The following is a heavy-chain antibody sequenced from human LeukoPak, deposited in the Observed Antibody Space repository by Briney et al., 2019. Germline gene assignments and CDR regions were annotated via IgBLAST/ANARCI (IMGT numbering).Heavy chain of an antibody. J-gene: IGHJ4*02. D-gene: IGHD3-10*01. V-gene: IGHV3-21*01. CDR2: ISSSSSYI. CDR1: GFTFSSYS. Sequence: GGSLRLSCAASGFTFSSYSMNWVRQAPGKGLEWVSSISSSSSYIYYADSVKGRFTISRDNAKNSLYLQMNSLRAEDTAVYYCARDLPPCYGSGSAFDYWGQGTLVTVSS. CDR3: ARDLPPCYGSGSAFDY.